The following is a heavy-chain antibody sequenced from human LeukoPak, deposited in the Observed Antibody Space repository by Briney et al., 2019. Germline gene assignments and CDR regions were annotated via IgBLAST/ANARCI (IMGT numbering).Heavy chain of an antibody. CDR1: GFTFDDYG. V-gene: IGHV3-20*04. CDR2: INWNGGST. Sequence: PGGSLRLSCAASGFTFDDYGMSWVRHAPGKGLEWVSGINWNGGSTVYADSVKGRFTISRDNAKNSLYLQMNSLRAEDTALYYCAREDCSGGSCYLDYWGQRTRVTVSS. CDR3: AREDCSGGSCYLDY. J-gene: IGHJ4*02. D-gene: IGHD2-15*01.